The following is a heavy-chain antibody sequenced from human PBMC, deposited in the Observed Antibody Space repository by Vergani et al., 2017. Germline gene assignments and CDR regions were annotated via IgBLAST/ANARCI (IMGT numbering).Heavy chain of an antibody. CDR1: GYSFTSYW. CDR2: IDPSDSYT. D-gene: IGHD6-6*01. CDR3: ARRGSIAALGPQYYYYYYGMDV. J-gene: IGHJ6*02. V-gene: IGHV5-10-1*01. Sequence: EVQLVQSGAEVKKPGESLKISCKGSGYSFTSYWISWVRQMPGKGLEWMGRIDPSDSYTNYSPSFQGHVTISADKSISTAYLQWSSLKASDTAMYYCARRGSIAALGPQYYYYYYGMDVGGQGTTVTVSS.